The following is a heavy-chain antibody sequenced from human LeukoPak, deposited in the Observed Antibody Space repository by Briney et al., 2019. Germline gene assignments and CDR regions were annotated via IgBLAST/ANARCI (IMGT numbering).Heavy chain of an antibody. Sequence: GGSLRLSCAASGFTFSSYSMNWVRQAPGKGLEWVSYISSSSSTIYYADSVKGRFTISRDNAKNSLYLQMNSLRAEDTAVYYCAREVGQDYYYYMDVWGKGTTVTVSS. CDR3: AREVGQDYYYYMDV. V-gene: IGHV3-48*01. CDR2: ISSSSSTI. CDR1: GFTFSSYS. J-gene: IGHJ6*03. D-gene: IGHD2-2*01.